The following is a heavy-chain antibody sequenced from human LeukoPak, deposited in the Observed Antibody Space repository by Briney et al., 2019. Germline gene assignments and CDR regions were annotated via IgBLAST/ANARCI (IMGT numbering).Heavy chain of an antibody. J-gene: IGHJ4*02. CDR2: MYSSGST. D-gene: IGHD3-9*01. Sequence: PSETLSLTCTVSGGSINSYYWSWIRQPAGKGLEWIGRMYSSGSTNYNPSLKSRVSMSVDTSKNQFSLKLSSVTAADAAVYFCARWGRSFDPPTFDYWGQGTLVTVSS. CDR1: GGSINSYY. CDR3: ARWGRSFDPPTFDY. V-gene: IGHV4-4*07.